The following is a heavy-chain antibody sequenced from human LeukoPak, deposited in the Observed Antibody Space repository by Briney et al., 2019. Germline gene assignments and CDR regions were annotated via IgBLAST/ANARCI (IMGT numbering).Heavy chain of an antibody. D-gene: IGHD6-13*01. CDR3: ATQDSSSWYFDY. CDR1: GGSISSGNYF. CDR2: FYTSGST. V-gene: IGHV4-61*02. J-gene: IGHJ4*02. Sequence: PSETLSLTCTVSGGSISSGNYFWSWIRQPAGKGLEWIGRFYTSGSTNYNPSLKIRVTISVDTSNNQFSLKLSSVTAADTAVYYCATQDSSSWYFDYWGQGTLVTVSS.